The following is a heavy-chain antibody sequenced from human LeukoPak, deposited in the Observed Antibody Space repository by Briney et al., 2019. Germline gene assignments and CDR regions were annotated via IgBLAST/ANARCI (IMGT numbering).Heavy chain of an antibody. CDR1: GFTFSSYW. Sequence: GGSLRLPCAASGFTFSSYWMSWFRQAPGKGLEWVANINRDGREKYYVDSVKGRFTISRDNARNSLYLQMNSLRAENTAVYYCATLATTPYYYDTSGYSRRWGQGTLVTVSS. CDR2: INRDGREK. CDR3: ATLATTPYYYDTSGYSRR. J-gene: IGHJ4*02. D-gene: IGHD3-22*01. V-gene: IGHV3-7*05.